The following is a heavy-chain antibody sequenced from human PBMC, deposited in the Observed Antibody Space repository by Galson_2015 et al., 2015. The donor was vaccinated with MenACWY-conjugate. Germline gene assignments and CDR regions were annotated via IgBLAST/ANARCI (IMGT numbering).Heavy chain of an antibody. J-gene: IGHJ4*02. CDR3: AKRKIDYGDYEDY. Sequence: SLRLSCAASGFTFSSYAMSWVRQAPGKGLEWVSAISGSGGSTYYADSVKGRFTISRDNSKNTLYLQMNSLRAEDTAVYYCAKRKIDYGDYEDYWGQGTLVTVSS. CDR2: ISGSGGST. CDR1: GFTFSSYA. D-gene: IGHD4-17*01. V-gene: IGHV3-23*01.